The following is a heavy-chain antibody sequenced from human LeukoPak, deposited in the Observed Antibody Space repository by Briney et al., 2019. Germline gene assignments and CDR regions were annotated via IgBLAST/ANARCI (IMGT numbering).Heavy chain of an antibody. CDR2: INHSGST. CDR1: GGSFSGYY. J-gene: IGHJ5*02. Sequence: SETLSLTCAVYGGSFSGYYWSWIRQPPGKGLEWIGEINHSGSTNYNPSLKSRVTISVDTSKNQFSLKLSSVTAADTAVYYCTRFWSGHYTGINGYNWFDPWGQGTLVTVSS. D-gene: IGHD3-3*01. V-gene: IGHV4-34*01. CDR3: TRFWSGHYTGINGYNWFDP.